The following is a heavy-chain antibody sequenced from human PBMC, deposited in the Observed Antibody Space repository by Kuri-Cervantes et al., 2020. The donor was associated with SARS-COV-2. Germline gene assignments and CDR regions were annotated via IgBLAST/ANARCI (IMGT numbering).Heavy chain of an antibody. Sequence: SETLSLTCTASGGSIGSSSYYWGWIRQPPGKGLEWIGSIYYSGSTYYNPPLKSRVTISVDTSKNQFSLKLSSVTAADTAVYYCARVSWMQLWHRYFDNWGQGTLVTVSS. CDR2: IYYSGST. CDR1: GGSIGSSSYY. V-gene: IGHV4-39*01. D-gene: IGHD5-18*01. J-gene: IGHJ4*02. CDR3: ARVSWMQLWHRYFDN.